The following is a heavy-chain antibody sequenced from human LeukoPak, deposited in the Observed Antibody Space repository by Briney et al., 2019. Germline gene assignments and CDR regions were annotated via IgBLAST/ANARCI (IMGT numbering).Heavy chain of an antibody. CDR1: GFTFSSYG. V-gene: IGHV3-30*18. Sequence: PGGSLRLSCAASGFTFSSYGMHWVRQAPGKGLEWVAVISYDGSNKYYADSVEGRFTISRDNSKNTLYLQMNSLRAEDTAVYYCANGLGYCSSTSCRGGALDIWGQGTMVTVSS. CDR2: ISYDGSNK. D-gene: IGHD2-2*03. J-gene: IGHJ3*02. CDR3: ANGLGYCSSTSCRGGALDI.